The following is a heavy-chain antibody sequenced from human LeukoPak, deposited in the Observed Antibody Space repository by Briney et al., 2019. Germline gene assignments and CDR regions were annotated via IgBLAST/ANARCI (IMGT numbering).Heavy chain of an antibody. J-gene: IGHJ3*01. D-gene: IGHD2-2*01. CDR2: FYYDGST. Sequence: SETLSLTCTVSGGSFSSSSYYWAWIRRPPGKRLEWIGSFYYDGSTYYNPSLKSRVTVSVDTSKDQFSLRLTSVSAADTAFYYCVRRAHVDMPVWGQGTLVTVSS. CDR1: GGSFSSSSYY. V-gene: IGHV4-39*01. CDR3: VRRAHVDMPV.